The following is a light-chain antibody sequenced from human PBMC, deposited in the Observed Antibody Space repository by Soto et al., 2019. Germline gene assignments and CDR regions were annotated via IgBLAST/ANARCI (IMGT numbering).Light chain of an antibody. CDR1: QSVRSNN. CDR2: DAS. Sequence: EIVLTQSPGTLSLSPGERATLSCRASQSVRSNNLAWYQQKPGQAPRLLIYDASSRATGIPDRFGGSGSGTDFPLTISRLEAEDFAVYYCQQYGSAPPITFGQGTRLEIK. J-gene: IGKJ5*01. CDR3: QQYGSAPPIT. V-gene: IGKV3-20*01.